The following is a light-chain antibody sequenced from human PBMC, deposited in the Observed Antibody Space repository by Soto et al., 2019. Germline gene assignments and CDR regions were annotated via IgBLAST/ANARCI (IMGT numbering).Light chain of an antibody. CDR3: QQYNNWPPVT. J-gene: IGKJ2*01. CDR2: AAS. CDR1: QSISSN. Sequence: DIVLTQSPGTLSLSPGERATLSCRASQSISSNLAWYQQRPGQAPRLLIYAASTRATDVPARFSGSGSGTEFTLTVSSLQSEDFAVYFCQQYNNWPPVTFGQGTKLEIK. V-gene: IGKV3-15*01.